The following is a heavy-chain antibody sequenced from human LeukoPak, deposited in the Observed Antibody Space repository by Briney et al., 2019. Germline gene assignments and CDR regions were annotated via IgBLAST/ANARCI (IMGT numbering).Heavy chain of an antibody. V-gene: IGHV4-59*12. D-gene: IGHD3-22*01. CDR2: IYYSGST. Sequence: PSETLSLTCTVSGGSISSYYWNWIRQPPGKGLEWIGYIYYSGSTNYNPSLKSRVTISVDTSKNQFSLKLSSVTAADTAVYYCARAVATYYYDSSGYYPSGYFDYWGQGTLVTVSS. CDR1: GGSISSYY. CDR3: ARAVATYYYDSSGYYPSGYFDY. J-gene: IGHJ4*02.